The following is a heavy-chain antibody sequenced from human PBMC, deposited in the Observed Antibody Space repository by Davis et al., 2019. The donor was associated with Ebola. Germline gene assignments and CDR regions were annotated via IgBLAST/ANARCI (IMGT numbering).Heavy chain of an antibody. V-gene: IGHV3-30*04. D-gene: IGHD6-13*01. CDR1: GFTFSSYA. CDR3: AKAKWVIAAAVNWYFDL. Sequence: GGSLRLSCAASGFTFSSYAMHWVRQAPGKGLEWVAVISYDGSNKYYADSVKGRFTISRDNSKNTLYLQMNSLRAEDTAVYYCAKAKWVIAAAVNWYFDLWGRGTLVTVSS. J-gene: IGHJ2*01. CDR2: ISYDGSNK.